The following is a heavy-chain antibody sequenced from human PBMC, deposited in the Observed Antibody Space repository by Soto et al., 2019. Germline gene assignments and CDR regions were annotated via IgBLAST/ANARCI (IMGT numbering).Heavy chain of an antibody. CDR3: ARNNPTTVTVAVDY. V-gene: IGHV4-59*01. CDR2: IYYSGST. Sequence: SETLSLTCTVSGGSISSYYWSWIRQPPGKGLEWIGYIYYSGSTNYNPSLKSRVTISVDTSKNQFSLKLSSVTAADTAVYYCARNNPTTVTVAVDYWGQGTLVTVSS. J-gene: IGHJ4*02. D-gene: IGHD4-17*01. CDR1: GGSISSYY.